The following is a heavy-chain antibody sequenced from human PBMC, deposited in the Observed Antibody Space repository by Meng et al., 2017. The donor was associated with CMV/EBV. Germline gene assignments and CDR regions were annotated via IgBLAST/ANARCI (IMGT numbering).Heavy chain of an antibody. D-gene: IGHD3-22*01. CDR2: ISSSSSYI. CDR1: GFTFSSYS. V-gene: IGHV3-21*01. Sequence: GGSLRLSCAASGFTFSSYSMNWVRQAPGKGLEWVSSISSSSSYIYYADSVKGRFTISRDNAKNSLYLQMNSLRAEDTAVYYCARDSHYYYDSSGYFLLGRRETLLGGADYWGQGTLVTVSS. J-gene: IGHJ4*02. CDR3: ARDSHYYYDSSGYFLLGRRETLLGGADY.